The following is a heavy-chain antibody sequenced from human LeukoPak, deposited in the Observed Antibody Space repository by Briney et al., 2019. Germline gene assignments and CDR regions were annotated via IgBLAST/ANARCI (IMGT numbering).Heavy chain of an antibody. CDR3: ARDWSGSANWFDP. CDR2: IYSSGST. Sequence: KPSETLSLTCTVSGDSISSYYWSWIRQPAGKGLEWIGRIYSSGSTNYNPSLKSRVTMSVDTSKNQFSLKVSSVTAADTAVYYCARDWSGSANWFDPWGQGTLVIVSS. V-gene: IGHV4-4*07. D-gene: IGHD1-26*01. CDR1: GDSISSYY. J-gene: IGHJ5*02.